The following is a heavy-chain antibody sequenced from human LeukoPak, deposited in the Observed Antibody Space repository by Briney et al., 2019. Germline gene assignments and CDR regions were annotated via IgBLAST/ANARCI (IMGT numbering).Heavy chain of an antibody. CDR2: IYYSGST. CDR3: ARDLRYFDWSNWFDP. J-gene: IGHJ5*02. V-gene: IGHV4-59*12. Sequence: KPSETLSLTCTVSGGSISSYYWSWIRQPPGKGLEWIGYIYYSGSTNYNPSLKSRVTISVDTPKNLFSLKLSSVTAADTAVYYCARDLRYFDWSNWFDPWGQGTLVTVSS. CDR1: GGSISSYY. D-gene: IGHD3-9*01.